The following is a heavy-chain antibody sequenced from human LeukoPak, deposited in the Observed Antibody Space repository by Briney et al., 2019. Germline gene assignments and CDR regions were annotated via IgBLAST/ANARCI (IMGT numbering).Heavy chain of an antibody. Sequence: GRSLRLSCAPSGFTFSRHGMHWVRQAPGKGLEWVSAISGSGGSTYYADSVKGRFTISRDNSKNTLYLQMNSLRAEDTAVYYCAKGWYVDYWGQGTLVTVSS. D-gene: IGHD2-15*01. V-gene: IGHV3-23*01. J-gene: IGHJ4*02. CDR2: ISGSGGST. CDR3: AKGWYVDY. CDR1: GFTFSRHG.